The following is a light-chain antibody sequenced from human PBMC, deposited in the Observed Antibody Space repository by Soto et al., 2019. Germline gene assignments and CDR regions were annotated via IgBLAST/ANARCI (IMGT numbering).Light chain of an antibody. CDR2: TAS. J-gene: IGKJ5*01. V-gene: IGKV1-12*01. Sequence: IQMTQPPYSLSASVGDRVTITCRASQSLSTYLNWYQQVPGKAPKLLIYTASNLRSGVPSRFSGSGSGTDFTLAINGLQPEDFATYYCQQAASFPITSGQGTRLEI. CDR1: QSLSTY. CDR3: QQAASFPIT.